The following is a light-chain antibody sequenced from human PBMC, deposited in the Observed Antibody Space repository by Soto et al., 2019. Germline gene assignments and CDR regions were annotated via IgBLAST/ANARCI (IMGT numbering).Light chain of an antibody. J-gene: IGKJ1*01. V-gene: IGKV3-20*01. CDR1: QSVFNNH. CDR3: QEYNSWPWT. CDR2: GAS. Sequence: EIVLTQSPGTLSLSPGERATLSCRASQSVFNNHIGWYQQKPGQAPRRLIFGASFRATGIPDRFSGSGSGTDFTLTISRLEPEDFAVYYCQEYNSWPWTFGQGTKVEIK.